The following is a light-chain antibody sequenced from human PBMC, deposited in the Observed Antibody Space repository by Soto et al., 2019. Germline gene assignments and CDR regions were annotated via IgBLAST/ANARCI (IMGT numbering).Light chain of an antibody. CDR1: QGINNH. CDR3: QQHNAYPFT. Sequence: DIQMTQTPSSLSASVGDRVTITCRASQGINNHLAWFQQRPGKAPQSLIYGATSLQSGVPSRFSGSGSGTDFTLIISSLQPEDSATYYCQQHNAYPFTFGPGTKVEIK. V-gene: IGKV1-16*01. J-gene: IGKJ3*01. CDR2: GAT.